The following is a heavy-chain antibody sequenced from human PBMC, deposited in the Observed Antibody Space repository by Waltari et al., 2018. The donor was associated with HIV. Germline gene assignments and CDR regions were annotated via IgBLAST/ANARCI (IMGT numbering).Heavy chain of an antibody. Sequence: QVQLVESGGGVVQPGRSLRLSCAASGCTFKNYGMHWVRQAPGKGLEWVAVIWYDGSNKYYADSVKGRFTISRDNSKNRLYLQMNSLRAEDTAVYYCARDRGGSSSLVLDSWGQGTLVTVSS. CDR1: GCTFKNYG. D-gene: IGHD6-6*01. CDR2: IWYDGSNK. J-gene: IGHJ4*02. V-gene: IGHV3-33*01. CDR3: ARDRGGSSSLVLDS.